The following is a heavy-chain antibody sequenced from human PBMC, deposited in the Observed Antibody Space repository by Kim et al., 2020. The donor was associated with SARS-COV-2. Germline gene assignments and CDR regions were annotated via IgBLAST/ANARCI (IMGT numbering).Heavy chain of an antibody. J-gene: IGHJ3*02. Sequence: SETLSLTCVVYGGSFSGYYCCLIRLSPRPVLDRIGVIYHSCSTNANPYLTRRVTISVATSKTQCSLRLSSVTAADTAVSNCAIAPFIAARLFYAFDIWGQGTMVTVSS. V-gene: IGHV4-34*01. CDR2: IYHSCST. D-gene: IGHD6-6*01. CDR3: AIAPFIAARLFYAFDI. CDR1: GGSFSGYY.